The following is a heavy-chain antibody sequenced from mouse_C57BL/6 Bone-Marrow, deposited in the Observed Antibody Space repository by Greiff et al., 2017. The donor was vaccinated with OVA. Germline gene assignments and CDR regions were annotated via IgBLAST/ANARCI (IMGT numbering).Heavy chain of an antibody. CDR2: ISSCGSYP. J-gene: IGHJ2*01. D-gene: IGHD1-3*01. Sequence: EVKLMESGGDLVKPGGSLKLSCAASGFTFSSYGMSWVRQTPDKRLEWVATISSCGSYPYYPDSVKGRFTIYRDNAKNTLYLQMSSLKSEDTAMYYYARHNDSGYFDYWGQGTTLTVSS. CDR3: ARHNDSGYFDY. V-gene: IGHV5-6*01. CDR1: GFTFSSYG.